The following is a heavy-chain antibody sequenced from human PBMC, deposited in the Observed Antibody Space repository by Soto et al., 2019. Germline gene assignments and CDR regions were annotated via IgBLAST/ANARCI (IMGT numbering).Heavy chain of an antibody. Sequence: PGGSLRLSCAASGFTFSSYGMHWVRQAPGKGLEWVAVISYDGSNKYYADSVKGRFTISRDNSKNTLYLQMNSLRAEDTAVYYCAKERTGIKSPYDYWGQGTLVTVSS. CDR2: ISYDGSNK. CDR3: AKERTGIKSPYDY. J-gene: IGHJ4*02. D-gene: IGHD3-10*01. CDR1: GFTFSSYG. V-gene: IGHV3-30*18.